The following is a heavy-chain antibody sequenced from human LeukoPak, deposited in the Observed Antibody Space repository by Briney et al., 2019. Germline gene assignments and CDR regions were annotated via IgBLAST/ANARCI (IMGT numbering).Heavy chain of an antibody. CDR2: ISSSSSTI. CDR1: GFTFSGYS. CDR3: AKDSDWQLLHTFDY. Sequence: PGGSLRLSCAASGFTFSGYSMNWVRQAPVKGPEWVSYISSSSSTIYYADSVKGRFTISRDNAKNTLYLQMNSLRAEDTAVYYCAKDSDWQLLHTFDYWGQGTLVTVSS. D-gene: IGHD2-15*01. J-gene: IGHJ4*02. V-gene: IGHV3-48*01.